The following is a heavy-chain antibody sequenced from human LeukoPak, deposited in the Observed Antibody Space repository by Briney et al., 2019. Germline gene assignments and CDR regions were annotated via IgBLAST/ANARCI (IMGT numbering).Heavy chain of an antibody. CDR3: ASTRSWHRYGYGY. D-gene: IGHD5-18*01. CDR2: IHPGDSDT. V-gene: IGHV5-51*01. Sequence: GESLKISCKASGYSFTSYSIGWVRHMPGKVLEWMGIIHPGDSDTRYSPSFEGQVTISADKSISAAYLQWSSLKASDTAMYYCASTRSWHRYGYGYWGQGTLVTVSS. J-gene: IGHJ4*02. CDR1: GYSFTSYS.